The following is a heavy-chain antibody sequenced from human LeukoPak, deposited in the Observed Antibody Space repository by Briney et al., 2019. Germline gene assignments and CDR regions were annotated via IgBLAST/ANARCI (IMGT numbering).Heavy chain of an antibody. CDR1: GLTLSTSG. J-gene: IGHJ4*02. Sequence: GGSLTLSCTASGLTLSTSGCNWVRHTPEKGREWVASIGPTGHHRYHADSVKGRLIISSDNANTFLYLQMNSLRAEDTAVYYCATEANGRHYDYWGQGTLLTVSS. D-gene: IGHD2-8*01. CDR3: ATEANGRHYDY. V-gene: IGHV3-21*01. CDR2: IGPTGHHR.